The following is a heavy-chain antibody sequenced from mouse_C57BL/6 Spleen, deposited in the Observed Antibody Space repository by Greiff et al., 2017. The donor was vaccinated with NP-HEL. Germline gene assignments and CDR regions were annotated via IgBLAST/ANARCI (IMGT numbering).Heavy chain of an antibody. CDR2: IWSGGST. Sequence: QVQLQQSGPGLVQPSHCLSITCPVSGFSLTSYGVHWVRQSPGKGLEWLGVIWSGGSTDYNADFISRLSISKDNSKSQVFFKMNSLQADDTAIYYCARNSLITTVVNWDGYWYFDVWGTGTTVTVSS. CDR1: GFSLTSYG. V-gene: IGHV2-2*01. CDR3: ARNSLITTVVNWDGYWYFDV. D-gene: IGHD1-2*01. J-gene: IGHJ1*03.